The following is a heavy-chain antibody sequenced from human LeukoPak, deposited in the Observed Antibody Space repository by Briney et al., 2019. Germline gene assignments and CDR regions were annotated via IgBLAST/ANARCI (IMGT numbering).Heavy chain of an antibody. CDR1: GYTFTGYY. D-gene: IGHD2-15*01. Sequence: ASVKVSCKASGYTFTGYYMHWVRQAPGQGLEWMGWINPNSGGTNYAQKFQGRVTITADKSTSTAYMELSSLRSEDTAVYYCARSGLPYCSGGSCYSVYWGQGTLVTVSS. CDR2: INPNSGGT. J-gene: IGHJ4*02. CDR3: ARSGLPYCSGGSCYSVY. V-gene: IGHV1-2*02.